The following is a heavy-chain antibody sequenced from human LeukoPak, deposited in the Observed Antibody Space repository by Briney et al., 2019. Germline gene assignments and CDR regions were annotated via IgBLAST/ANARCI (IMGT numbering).Heavy chain of an antibody. J-gene: IGHJ5*02. CDR3: ARETDYYDSGGYYLQWFDP. Sequence: SQTLSLTCTVSGGSITSGGYYWSWIRQHPGKGLEWIGYIYYSGSTSYNPSLKSRVTISLDTSRNQFSLKLSSVTAADTAVYYCARETDYYDSGGYYLQWFDPWGQGTLVTVS. D-gene: IGHD3-22*01. V-gene: IGHV4-31*03. CDR2: IYYSGST. CDR1: GGSITSGGYY.